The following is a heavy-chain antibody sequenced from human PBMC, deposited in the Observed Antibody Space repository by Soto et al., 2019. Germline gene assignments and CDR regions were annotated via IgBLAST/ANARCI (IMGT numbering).Heavy chain of an antibody. CDR3: ARPERYYYASSGYYDAFDI. CDR2: IIPIFGTA. J-gene: IGHJ3*02. D-gene: IGHD3-22*01. Sequence: GASVKVSCKASGGTFSSYASSWVRQATGQGLEWMGGIIPIFGTANYAQKFQGRVTITADESTSTAYMELSSLRSEDTAVYYCARPERYYYASSGYYDAFDIWGQGTMVTVSS. CDR1: GGTFSSYA. V-gene: IGHV1-69*13.